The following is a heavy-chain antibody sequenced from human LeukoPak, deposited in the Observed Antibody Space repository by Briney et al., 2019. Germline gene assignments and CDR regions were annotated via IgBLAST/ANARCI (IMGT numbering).Heavy chain of an antibody. J-gene: IGHJ4*02. CDR3: AKWGNYGVDY. V-gene: IGHV3-23*01. CDR1: GFTFSSHA. CDR2: IGGVGAST. D-gene: IGHD4-17*01. Sequence: PGGSLRLSCAASGFTFSSHAMNWVRQAPGKGLEWVSSIGGVGASTYYADSVKGRFTISRDNSKNTLYLQMNSLRAEDTAVYYCAKWGNYGVDYWGQGTLITVSS.